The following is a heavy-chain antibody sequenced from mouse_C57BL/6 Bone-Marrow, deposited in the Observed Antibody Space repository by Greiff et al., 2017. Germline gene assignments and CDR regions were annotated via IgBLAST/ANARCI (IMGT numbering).Heavy chain of an antibody. D-gene: IGHD2-2*01. CDR2: GYPGDGDT. Sequence: QVPLQESGPELVKPGASGKISCKASGYAFSSSWVEWGKQRAGKGLEGIGRGYPGDGDTNYNGKFKGKATLTADKSSSTAYMQLSSLTSEDSAVYFCARGGYDAWFAYWGQGTLVTVSA. V-gene: IGHV1-82*01. CDR1: GYAFSSSW. J-gene: IGHJ3*01. CDR3: ARGGYDAWFAY.